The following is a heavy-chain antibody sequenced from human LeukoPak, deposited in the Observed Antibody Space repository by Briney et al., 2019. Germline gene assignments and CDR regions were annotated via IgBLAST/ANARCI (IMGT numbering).Heavy chain of an antibody. Sequence: GGSLRLSCAASGLTFSTYVMNWVRQAPGKGLEWVSTIGDDTYYADSVKGRITVSIDNSMNTLDRQMNFLGVDDPPVYYCSNSXFYVSGKYAGLDNWGQGTLVTVSS. CDR1: GLTFSTYV. J-gene: IGHJ4*02. D-gene: IGHD3-10*01. CDR3: SNSXFYVSGKYAGLDN. CDR2: IGDDT. V-gene: IGHV3-23*01.